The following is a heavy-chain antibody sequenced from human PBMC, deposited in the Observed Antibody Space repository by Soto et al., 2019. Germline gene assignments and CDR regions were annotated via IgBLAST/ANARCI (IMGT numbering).Heavy chain of an antibody. CDR2: ISAYNGNT. Sequence: QVQLVQSGAEVKKPGAAVKVSCKASGYTFTSYGISWVRQAPGQGLEWMGWISAYNGNTNYAQKLQGRVTMTTDTSTITAYMELRSLRSDDTAVYYCARGYCSGGSCSNWFDPWGQGTLVTVSS. V-gene: IGHV1-18*01. D-gene: IGHD2-15*01. CDR1: GYTFTSYG. J-gene: IGHJ5*02. CDR3: ARGYCSGGSCSNWFDP.